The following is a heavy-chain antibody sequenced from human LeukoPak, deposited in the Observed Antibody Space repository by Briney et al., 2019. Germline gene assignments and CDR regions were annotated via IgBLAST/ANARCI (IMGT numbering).Heavy chain of an antibody. J-gene: IGHJ4*02. CDR2: ISIDGSNN. CDR3: ARVGGALVWFGELWD. CDR1: RFLFSIYV. D-gene: IGHD3-10*01. V-gene: IGHV3-30*04. Sequence: PGGSLRLSCAPSRFLFSIYVIHWVRQAPGKGLGWVAVISIDGSNNKYADYVKGRFTVSRDNSKNTLYLQMNSLRAEDTAVYYCARVGGALVWFGELWDWGQGTLVTVSS.